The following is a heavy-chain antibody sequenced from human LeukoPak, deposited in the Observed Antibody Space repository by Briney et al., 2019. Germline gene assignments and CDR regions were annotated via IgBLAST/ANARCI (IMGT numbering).Heavy chain of an antibody. CDR3: ARDFSITGTSDAFDI. Sequence: ASVKVSCKASGYTFTSYYMHWLRQAPGQGLEWMGIINPSGGSTSYAQKFQGRVTMTRDTSTSTVYMELSSLRSEDTAVYYCARDFSITGTSDAFDIWGQGTMVTVSS. J-gene: IGHJ3*02. D-gene: IGHD1-7*01. CDR2: INPSGGST. CDR1: GYTFTSYY. V-gene: IGHV1-46*03.